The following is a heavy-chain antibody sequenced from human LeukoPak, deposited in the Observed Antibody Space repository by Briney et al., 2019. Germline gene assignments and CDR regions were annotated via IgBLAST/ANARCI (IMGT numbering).Heavy chain of an antibody. CDR2: ISGSGGST. Sequence: GGSLRLSCAASGFTFSSYAMSWVRQAPGKGLEWVSAISGSGGSTYYADSVKGRLTISRDNSKNTLYLQMNSLRAEDTAVYYCAKGGSSRKYYYYYMDVWGKGTTVTVSS. J-gene: IGHJ6*03. CDR3: AKGGSSRKYYYYYMDV. V-gene: IGHV3-23*01. D-gene: IGHD6-6*01. CDR1: GFTFSSYA.